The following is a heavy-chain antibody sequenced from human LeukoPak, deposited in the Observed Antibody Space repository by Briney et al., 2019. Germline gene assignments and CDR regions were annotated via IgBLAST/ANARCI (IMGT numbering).Heavy chain of an antibody. D-gene: IGHD3-9*01. CDR1: GFTFSSFG. Sequence: GGSLRLSCAAFGFTFSSFGMHWVRQAPGKGLEWVAFIRYGGTNEYYADSVKGRFTISRDNSKNTLSLLMNGLRVEDTAVYYCARDQHYDVLTAFGLDVWGQGTTVTVSS. CDR3: ARDQHYDVLTAFGLDV. J-gene: IGHJ6*02. V-gene: IGHV3-30*02. CDR2: IRYGGTNE.